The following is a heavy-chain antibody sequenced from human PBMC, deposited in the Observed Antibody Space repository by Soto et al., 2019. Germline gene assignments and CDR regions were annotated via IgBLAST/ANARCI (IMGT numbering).Heavy chain of an antibody. D-gene: IGHD3-16*01. Sequence: EVQLVESGGGLVQPGGSLRLSCAASGFTVSTKYMSWVRQAPGKGLEWVSVIYSGGSTFYADSVRGRFTISRDNPKNPVNLQMNSLRAEDTAVYYCARDPWAADYWGQGTLVTVSS. V-gene: IGHV3-66*01. J-gene: IGHJ4*02. CDR1: GFTVSTKY. CDR3: ARDPWAADY. CDR2: IYSGGST.